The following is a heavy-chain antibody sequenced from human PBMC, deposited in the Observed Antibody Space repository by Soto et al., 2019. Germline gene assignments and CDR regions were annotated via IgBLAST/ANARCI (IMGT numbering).Heavy chain of an antibody. J-gene: IGHJ2*01. CDR2: IHYSWST. CDR1: GGSIGSYF. D-gene: IGHD3-22*01. V-gene: IGHV4-59*01. Sequence: SETLSLTCTVSGGSIGSYFWGWVRQPPGKGLEWIGHIHYSWSTYSTSSLKSRATISIDTSKNQFSLKLSSVTAADTAVYYCARAPSGSSWGWYFDLWGRGTLVTV. CDR3: ARAPSGSSWGWYFDL.